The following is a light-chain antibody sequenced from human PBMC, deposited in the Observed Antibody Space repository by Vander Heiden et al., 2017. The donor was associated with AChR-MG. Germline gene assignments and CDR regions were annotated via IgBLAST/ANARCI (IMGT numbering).Light chain of an antibody. CDR2: TAS. V-gene: IGKV1-39*01. Sequence: DIQMTQSPSSLSASVGDRASITCRASQSINTYLSWYQQKAGKAPKLLVYTASDLQNEVPSRFSGGGSGTDFSLTIGSLQPEDFATYCCQQSYSTPRTFGQGTKLEI. J-gene: IGKJ2*01. CDR1: QSINTY. CDR3: QQSYSTPRT.